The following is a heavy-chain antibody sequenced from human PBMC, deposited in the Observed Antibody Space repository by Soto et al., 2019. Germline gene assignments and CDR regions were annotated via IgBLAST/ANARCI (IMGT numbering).Heavy chain of an antibody. CDR3: ARGVVVVTATYGMDV. D-gene: IGHD2-15*01. J-gene: IGHJ6*02. V-gene: IGHV3-64*01. Sequence: PGGSLRLSCAASGFLFSSYAMHWVRQAPGKGLEYVSVISSNGGSTYYANSVKGRFTISRDNSKNTLYLQMGSLRAEDMAVYYCARGVVVVTATYGMDVWGQGTTVTVSS. CDR1: GFLFSSYA. CDR2: ISSNGGST.